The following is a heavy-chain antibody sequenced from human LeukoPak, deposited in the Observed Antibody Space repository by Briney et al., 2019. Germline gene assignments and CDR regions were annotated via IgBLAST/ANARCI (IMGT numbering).Heavy chain of an antibody. J-gene: IGHJ4*02. D-gene: IGHD3-16*01. CDR1: GFTFSSYS. Sequence: GGSLRLSCAAFGFTFSSYSMNWVRQAPGKGLEWVSSFSSSSSYIYYADSVKGRITISRDNAENTLYLQMNNLRPDDTAFYFCVKEGVEYSYSYGDYWGQGTLVTVSS. CDR3: VKEGVEYSYSYGDY. V-gene: IGHV3-21*01. CDR2: FSSSSSYI.